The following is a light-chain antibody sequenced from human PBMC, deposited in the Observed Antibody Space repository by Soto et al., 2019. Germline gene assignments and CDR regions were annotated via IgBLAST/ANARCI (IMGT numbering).Light chain of an antibody. CDR1: QSVKSSY. Sequence: ETVLTQSPGTLSLSPGERAILSCRASQSVKSSYLAWYQQKPGQAPRLLIYGVSTRATGTPDRFSGSVSGTDFTLTISRLEPEDFAVYYCQQYANSPRTFGQGTKV. V-gene: IGKV3-20*01. CDR2: GVS. CDR3: QQYANSPRT. J-gene: IGKJ1*01.